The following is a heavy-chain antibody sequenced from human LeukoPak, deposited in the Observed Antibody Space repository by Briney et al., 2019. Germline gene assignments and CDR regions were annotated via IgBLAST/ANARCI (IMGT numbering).Heavy chain of an antibody. Sequence: ASVKVSCKTSGYTFTSYYIHWVRQAPGQGLEWMGIINPSGGSTSYAQKFQGRVTMTRDTSTSTVYMYLSSLRSEDTAVYYCARDSLYGVVDYWGQGTLVTVSS. J-gene: IGHJ4*02. CDR2: INPSGGST. CDR3: ARDSLYGVVDY. D-gene: IGHD4-17*01. CDR1: GYTFTSYY. V-gene: IGHV1-46*01.